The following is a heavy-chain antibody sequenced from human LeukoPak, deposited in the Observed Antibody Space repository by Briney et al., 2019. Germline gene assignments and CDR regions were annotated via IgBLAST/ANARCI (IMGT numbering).Heavy chain of an antibody. Sequence: SETLSLTCAVYGGSFSDYYWSWIRQPPGKGLEWIGYIYYSGSTYYNPSLKSRVTISVDTSKNQFSLKLSSVTAADTAVYYCARGGQQLDRGWFDPWGQGTLVTVSS. J-gene: IGHJ5*02. D-gene: IGHD6-13*01. CDR2: IYYSGST. CDR3: ARGGQQLDRGWFDP. V-gene: IGHV4-30-4*01. CDR1: GGSFSDYY.